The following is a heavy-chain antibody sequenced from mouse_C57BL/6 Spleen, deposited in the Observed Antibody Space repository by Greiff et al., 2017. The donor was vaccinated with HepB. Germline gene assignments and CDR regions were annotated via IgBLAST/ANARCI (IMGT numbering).Heavy chain of an antibody. D-gene: IGHD2-3*01. V-gene: IGHV5-4*01. CDR1: GFTFSSYA. CDR2: ISDGGSYT. Sequence: EVHLVESGGGLVKPGGSLKLSCAASGFTFSSYAMSWVRQTPEKRLEWVATISDGGSYTYYPDNVKGRFTISRDNAKNNLYLQMSHLKSEDTAMYYCARDYDGYYLYYFDYWGQGTTLTVSS. CDR3: ARDYDGYYLYYFDY. J-gene: IGHJ2*01.